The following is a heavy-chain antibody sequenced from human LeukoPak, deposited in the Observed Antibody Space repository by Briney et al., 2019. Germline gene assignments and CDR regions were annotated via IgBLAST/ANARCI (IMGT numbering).Heavy chain of an antibody. CDR2: ISIYNGNT. CDR1: GYTFTNYG. Sequence: ASVKVSCKASGYTFTNYGLSWVRQAPGHGLEWLGWISIYNGNTNFAQKFQGRVTMTTDTSTSTTYMELTSLRSNDTAVYFCARGSADAFDIWGHGTMVTVSS. CDR3: ARGSADAFDI. J-gene: IGHJ3*02. V-gene: IGHV1-18*01. D-gene: IGHD3-10*01.